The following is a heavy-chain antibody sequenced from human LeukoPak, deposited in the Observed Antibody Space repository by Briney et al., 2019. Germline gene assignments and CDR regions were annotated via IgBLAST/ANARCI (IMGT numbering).Heavy chain of an antibody. CDR1: GYTFNNYG. CDR2: ISAYNGNT. J-gene: IGHJ4*02. Sequence: ASVEVSCKASGYTFNNYGISWVRQAPGQGLEWMGWISAYNGNTNYAQKLQGRVNMTTDTSTSTAYMELRSLRSDDTAVYYCARANYGGNGYFDYWGQGTLVTVSS. D-gene: IGHD4-23*01. V-gene: IGHV1-18*01. CDR3: ARANYGGNGYFDY.